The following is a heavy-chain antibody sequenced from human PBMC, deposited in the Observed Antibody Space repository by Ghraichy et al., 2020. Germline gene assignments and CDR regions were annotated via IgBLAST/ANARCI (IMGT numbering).Heavy chain of an antibody. CDR3: ARDGYYDILTGYFVYAFDI. CDR1: GFTFNSYS. J-gene: IGHJ3*02. V-gene: IGHV3-21*01. Sequence: GGSLRLSCAASGFTFNSYSMNWVRQAPGKGLEWVSSISSSGTYIYYADSLKGRFTISRDNAKNSLYLQMNSLRAEDTPVYYCARDGYYDILTGYFVYAFDIWGQGTMVTVSS. D-gene: IGHD3-9*01. CDR2: ISSSGTYI.